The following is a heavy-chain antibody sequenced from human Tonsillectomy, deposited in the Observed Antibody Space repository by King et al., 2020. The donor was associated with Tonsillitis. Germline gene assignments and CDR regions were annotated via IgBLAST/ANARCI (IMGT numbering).Heavy chain of an antibody. V-gene: IGHV5-10-1*01. D-gene: IGHD1-26*01. Sequence: QLVQSGAEVKKPGESLRISCKASGYSFTTSWITWVRQMPGKGLEWMGNIDPRDSFINYSPSFQGHVTISADKSISAAYLQWNSLKASDTAMYYCAGLSGGDSGSYCGWFDPWGQGTLVTVSS. CDR2: IDPRDSFI. CDR3: AGLSGGDSGSYCGWFDP. CDR1: GYSFTTSW. J-gene: IGHJ5*02.